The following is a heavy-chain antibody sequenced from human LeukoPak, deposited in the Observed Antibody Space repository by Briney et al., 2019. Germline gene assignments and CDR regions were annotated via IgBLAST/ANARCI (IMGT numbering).Heavy chain of an antibody. CDR3: ARDGGKGGNSDY. D-gene: IGHD2-15*01. Sequence: PGRSLRLSCAASGFTFRTYSMNWVRQAPRKGLEWVSYISASSSTIFYADSVKGRFTISRDNAKNSLYLQMNSLRDEDTAVYYCARDGGKGGNSDYWGQGTLVTVSS. V-gene: IGHV3-48*02. J-gene: IGHJ4*02. CDR1: GFTFRTYS. CDR2: ISASSSTI.